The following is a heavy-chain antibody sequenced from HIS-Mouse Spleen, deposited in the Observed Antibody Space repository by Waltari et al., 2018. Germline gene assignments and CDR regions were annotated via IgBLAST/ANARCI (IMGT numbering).Heavy chain of an antibody. CDR1: GYSFPSYW. CDR3: AGRYSSSWFDY. Sequence: EVQRVQSGAGVKKLGESLKIFCKGYGYSFPSYWIGWVRQMTGKGREWRGIVYPGSSDTRYSPSCQGQVPISADKASSTASLQWSSLKASDTAMYYCAGRYSSSWFDYWGQGTLVTVSS. D-gene: IGHD6-13*01. J-gene: IGHJ4*02. CDR2: VYPGSSDT. V-gene: IGHV5-51*03.